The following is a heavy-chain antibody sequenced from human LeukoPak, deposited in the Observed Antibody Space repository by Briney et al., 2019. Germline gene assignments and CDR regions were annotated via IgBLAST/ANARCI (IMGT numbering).Heavy chain of an antibody. D-gene: IGHD2-15*01. CDR2: INHSGST. V-gene: IGHV4-34*01. CDR1: GGSFSGYY. J-gene: IGHJ4*02. Sequence: SETLSLTCAVYGGSFSGYYWSWIRQPPGKGLEWIGEINHSGSTNYNPSLKSRVTISIDTSKNQFSLNLNSVTAADTAVYYCARHTTSGYCSGGACPFDYWGQGTLVTVSS. CDR3: ARHTTSGYCSGGACPFDY.